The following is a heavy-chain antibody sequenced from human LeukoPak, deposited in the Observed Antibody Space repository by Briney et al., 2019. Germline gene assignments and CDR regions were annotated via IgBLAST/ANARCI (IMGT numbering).Heavy chain of an antibody. CDR3: ARGIAVAGYYYYMDV. Sequence: GGSLRLSCAASGFTFSSYSMNWVRQAPGKGLEWVSSISSSSSYIYYADSVKGRFTISRDNAKNSLYLQMNSLRAEDTAVYYCARGIAVAGYYYYMDVWGKGTTVTVSS. CDR2: ISSSSSYI. D-gene: IGHD6-19*01. V-gene: IGHV3-21*01. J-gene: IGHJ6*03. CDR1: GFTFSSYS.